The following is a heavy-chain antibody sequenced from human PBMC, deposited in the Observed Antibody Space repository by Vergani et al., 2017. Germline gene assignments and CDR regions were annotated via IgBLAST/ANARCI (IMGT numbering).Heavy chain of an antibody. J-gene: IGHJ6*02. D-gene: IGHD2-2*01. CDR1: GGTFSSYA. Sequence: QVQLVQSGAEVKKPGSSVKVSCKASGGTFSSYAISWVRQAPGQGLEWMGGIIPIFGTANYAQKFQGRVTITADESTSTAYMELSSLRSEDTAVYYCARVPPAAENYYYDGMDVWGQGTTVTVSS. CDR3: ARVPPAAENYYYDGMDV. V-gene: IGHV1-69*12. CDR2: IIPIFGTA.